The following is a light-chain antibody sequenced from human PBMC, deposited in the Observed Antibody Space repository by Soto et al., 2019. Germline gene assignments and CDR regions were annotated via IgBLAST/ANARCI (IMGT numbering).Light chain of an antibody. CDR3: QQYDTLPPT. CDR2: GGS. CDR1: QAIRNY. Sequence: DIQMTQSPSSLSASVGDRVTITCQASQAIRNYLNWYQQRPGTAPKLLIYGGSTLETGVPSRFSGRGSAADFTLTISSLQPEDIATYYCQQYDTLPPTFGGGTKVDTK. J-gene: IGKJ4*01. V-gene: IGKV1-33*01.